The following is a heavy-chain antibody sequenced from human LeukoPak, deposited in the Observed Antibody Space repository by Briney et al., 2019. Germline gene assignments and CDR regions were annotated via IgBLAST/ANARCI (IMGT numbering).Heavy chain of an antibody. V-gene: IGHV3-48*04. J-gene: IGHJ4*02. D-gene: IGHD3-3*01. Sequence: GGSLRLSCAASGFTFSSYAMHWVRQAPGKGLEWVSYISSSGSTIYYADSVKGRFTISRDNAKNSLYLQMNSLRAEDTAVYYCARGQYYDFWRGSPDFDYWGQGTLVTVSS. CDR1: GFTFSSYA. CDR2: ISSSGSTI. CDR3: ARGQYYDFWRGSPDFDY.